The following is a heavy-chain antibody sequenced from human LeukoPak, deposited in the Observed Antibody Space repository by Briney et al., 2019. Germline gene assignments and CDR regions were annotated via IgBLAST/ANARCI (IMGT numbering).Heavy chain of an antibody. CDR3: ARVNIYYFGMDV. J-gene: IGHJ6*02. CDR1: GFTFSSYA. CDR2: ISGSGGST. D-gene: IGHD1/OR15-1a*01. Sequence: HPGGSLRLSCAASGFTFSSYAMSWVRQAPGKGLEWVSAISGSGGSTYYADSVKGRFTISRDNSKDTLYLQMNSLRADDTAVYYCARVNIYYFGMDVWGQGTTVTVSS. V-gene: IGHV3-23*01.